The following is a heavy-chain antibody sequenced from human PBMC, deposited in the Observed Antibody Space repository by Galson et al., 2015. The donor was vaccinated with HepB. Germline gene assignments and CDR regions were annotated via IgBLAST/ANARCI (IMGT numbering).Heavy chain of an antibody. Sequence: SLRLSCAASGFTFSSYGMHWVRQAPGKGLEWVAVISYDGSNKYYADSVKGRFTISRDNSKNTLYLQMNSLRAEDTAVYYCAASFGEFLYYFDYWGQGTLVTVSS. J-gene: IGHJ4*02. V-gene: IGHV3-30*03. D-gene: IGHD3-10*01. CDR2: ISYDGSNK. CDR3: AASFGEFLYYFDY. CDR1: GFTFSSYG.